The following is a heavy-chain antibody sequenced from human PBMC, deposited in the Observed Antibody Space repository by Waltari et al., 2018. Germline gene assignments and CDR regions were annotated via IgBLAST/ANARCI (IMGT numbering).Heavy chain of an antibody. D-gene: IGHD2-15*01. Sequence: QLQLQESGPGLVKPSGTLSLPCAVAGDSMSSTDCWSWVRQPPVKGLEGVGQVRGDGKTNYNPSFASRITISLDTYNKQFSLKVTSATAADTAIYYCARDRGRGLYLDSWGPGTLVTVSP. CDR2: VRGDGKT. CDR1: GDSMSSTDC. J-gene: IGHJ4*02. CDR3: ARDRGRGLYLDS. V-gene: IGHV4-4*02.